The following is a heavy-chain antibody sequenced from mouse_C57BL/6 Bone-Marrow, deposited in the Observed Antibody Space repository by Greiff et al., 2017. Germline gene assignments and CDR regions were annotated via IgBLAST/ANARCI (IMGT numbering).Heavy chain of an antibody. Sequence: VTLQVSGPELVKPGASVKISCKASGYSFTGYYMHWVKQSHGHILDWIGNIYPNNGVSSYNQKFKGKATLTVDKSSSTAYMELRRLTSETSAVXDCARDARGCGLAYWGQGTLVTVSA. CDR2: IYPNNGVS. J-gene: IGHJ3*01. CDR1: GYSFTGYY. V-gene: IGHV1-31*01. CDR3: ARDARGCGLAY.